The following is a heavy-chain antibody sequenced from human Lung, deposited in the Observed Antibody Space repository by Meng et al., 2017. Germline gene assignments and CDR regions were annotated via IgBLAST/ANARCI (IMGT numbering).Heavy chain of an antibody. CDR1: GSTFTSYA. Sequence: QFRLRQLVVGGRQPGRSATVSCKASGSTFTSYAMHWVRQAPGQRLEWMGWINAGNGNTKYSQKFQGRVTITRDTSASTAYMELSSLRSEDTAVYYCARGDYCGGDCYWFDYWGQGTLVTVSS. D-gene: IGHD2-21*02. CDR3: ARGDYCGGDCYWFDY. V-gene: IGHV1-3*01. CDR2: INAGNGNT. J-gene: IGHJ4*02.